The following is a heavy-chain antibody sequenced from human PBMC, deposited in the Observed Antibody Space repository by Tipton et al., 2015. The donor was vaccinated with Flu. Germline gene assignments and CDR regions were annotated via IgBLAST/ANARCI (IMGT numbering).Heavy chain of an antibody. V-gene: IGHV3-53*01. CDR3: ARVSGGGYYFDY. Sequence: SLRLSCAASGFTVSSNYMSWVRQAPGKGLEWVSVIYRGGSTYYADSVKGRFTISRDNSKNTLYLQMNSLRAEDTAMYYCARVSGGGYYFDYWGQGTLVTVSS. D-gene: IGHD2-15*01. J-gene: IGHJ4*02. CDR1: GFTVSSNY. CDR2: IYRGGST.